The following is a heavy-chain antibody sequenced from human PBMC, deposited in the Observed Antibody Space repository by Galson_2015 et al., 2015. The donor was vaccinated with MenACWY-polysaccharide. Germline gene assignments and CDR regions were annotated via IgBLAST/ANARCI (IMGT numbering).Heavy chain of an antibody. CDR2: IGSRGKSYAT. J-gene: IGHJ4*02. V-gene: IGHV3-73*01. Sequence: SLRLSCAASGFTFSGSPIHWVRQASGKGLEWVGRIGSRGKSYATEYAASVKGRFTISRDDSKNSLYLQMNSLRNEDTAVYYCARDSGIAGADDYWGQGTLVTVSS. D-gene: IGHD6-13*01. CDR1: GFTFSGSP. CDR3: ARDSGIAGADDY.